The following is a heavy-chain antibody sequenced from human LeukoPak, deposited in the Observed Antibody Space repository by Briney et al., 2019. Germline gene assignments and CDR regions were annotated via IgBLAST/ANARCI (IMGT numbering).Heavy chain of an antibody. CDR2: ISGSGGST. Sequence: PGGSLRLSCAASGFTFSSYAMSWVRQAPGKGLEWVSAISGSGGSTYYADSVKGWFTISRDNSKNTLYLQMNSLRAEDTAVYYCAKEHDYVWGSYRPFDYWGQGTLVTVSS. D-gene: IGHD3-16*02. V-gene: IGHV3-23*01. CDR1: GFTFSSYA. CDR3: AKEHDYVWGSYRPFDY. J-gene: IGHJ4*02.